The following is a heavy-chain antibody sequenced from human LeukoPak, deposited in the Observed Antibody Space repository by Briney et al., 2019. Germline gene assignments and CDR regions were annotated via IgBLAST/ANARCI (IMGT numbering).Heavy chain of an antibody. CDR1: GVSISSYY. V-gene: IGHV4-59*08. D-gene: IGHD1-26*01. CDR3: ARLAAISGSDYPDD. Sequence: SETLSLTCTVSGVSISSYYWSWIRQPPGKGLEWIGYIFYGGNTIYNPSLRSRVTISADTSKNHFSLRLRSVTAADTAVYYCARLAAISGSDYPDDWGQGTLVTVSS. CDR2: IFYGGNT. J-gene: IGHJ4*02.